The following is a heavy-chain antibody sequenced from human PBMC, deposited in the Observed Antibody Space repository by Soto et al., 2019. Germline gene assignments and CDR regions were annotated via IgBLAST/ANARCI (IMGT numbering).Heavy chain of an antibody. J-gene: IGHJ6*02. D-gene: IGHD6-13*01. Sequence: QVQLVESGGGVVQSGRSLRLSCAASGFTFSSYGMHWVRQAPGKGLEWVAVISYDGSNKYHADSVKGRFTISRDNSKNTLYLQMNSLRAEDTAVDYWAKEGSSDWPPYGDHYGMDVGGQGTTVTVSS. CDR3: AKEGSSDWPPYGDHYGMDV. CDR2: ISYDGSNK. CDR1: GFTFSSYG. V-gene: IGHV3-30*18.